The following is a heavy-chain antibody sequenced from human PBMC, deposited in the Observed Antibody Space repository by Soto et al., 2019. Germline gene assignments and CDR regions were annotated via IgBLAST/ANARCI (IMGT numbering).Heavy chain of an antibody. CDR3: TRTFDASDYFSPDFDY. V-gene: IGHV3-73*02. J-gene: IGHJ4*02. CDR1: GFTFSGSA. CDR2: IRRRANNYAT. D-gene: IGHD3-22*01. Sequence: EVQLVESGGDLVQPGGSLKLSCAASGFTFSGSALHWVRQASGKGLEWVGQIRRRANNYATVYAASVKGRFIISRYDSKNTAYLQMNSLKTDDTAVYYCTRTFDASDYFSPDFDYWGQGTLVTVSS.